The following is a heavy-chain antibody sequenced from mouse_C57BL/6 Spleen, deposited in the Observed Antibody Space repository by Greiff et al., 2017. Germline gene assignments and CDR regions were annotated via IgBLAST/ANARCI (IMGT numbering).Heavy chain of an antibody. D-gene: IGHD2-4*01. Sequence: VQLQQSGPELVKPGASVKISCKASGYSFTGYYMNWVKQSPEKSLEWIGEINPSTGGTTYNQKFKAKATLTVDKSSSTAYMQLKSLTSEDSAVYYCARGEWGLRPWFAYWGQGTLVTVSA. V-gene: IGHV1-42*01. J-gene: IGHJ3*01. CDR2: INPSTGGT. CDR1: GYSFTGYY. CDR3: ARGEWGLRPWFAY.